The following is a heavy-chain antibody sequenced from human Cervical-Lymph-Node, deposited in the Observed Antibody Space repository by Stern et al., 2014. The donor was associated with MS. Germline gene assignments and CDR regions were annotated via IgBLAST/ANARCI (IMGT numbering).Heavy chain of an antibody. J-gene: IGHJ4*02. Sequence: EVQLVESGAEVRKPGESLKISCKGSGYTFTTYWIGWVRQMPGRGLERMGIIYPGDSDIRYSPSFQGQVTISADKSISTAYLQWSSLKASDTALYYCAGGENYYSLDYWGQGTLVTVSS. D-gene: IGHD1-26*01. CDR2: IYPGDSDI. CDR3: AGGENYYSLDY. CDR1: GYTFTTYW. V-gene: IGHV5-51*01.